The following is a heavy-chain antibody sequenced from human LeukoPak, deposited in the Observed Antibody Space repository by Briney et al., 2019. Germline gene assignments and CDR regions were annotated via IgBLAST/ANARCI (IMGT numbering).Heavy chain of an antibody. Sequence: GGSLRLSCSVSGFTFSSHAMHWVRQAPGKGLECVAYISYDGSFQYHADSVKGRFTISRDSSKNTLYLQMNSLRAEDTAVYYCAREMGATTAFDIWGQGTMVTVSP. CDR1: GFTFSSHA. D-gene: IGHD1-26*01. J-gene: IGHJ3*02. CDR2: ISYDGSFQ. CDR3: AREMGATTAFDI. V-gene: IGHV3-30-3*01.